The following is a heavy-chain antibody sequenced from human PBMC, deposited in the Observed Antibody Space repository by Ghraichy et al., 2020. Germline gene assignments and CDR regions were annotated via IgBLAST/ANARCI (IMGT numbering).Heavy chain of an antibody. J-gene: IGHJ6*02. CDR3: ARDLDIVATIEIVGVYYYYYGMDV. V-gene: IGHV3-21*01. CDR1: GFTFSSYS. CDR2: ISSSSSYI. Sequence: GGSLRLSCAASGFTFSSYSMNWVRQAPGKGLEWVSSISSSSSYIYYADSVKGRFTISRDNAKNSLYLQMNSLRAEDTAVYYCARDLDIVATIEIVGVYYYYYGMDVWGQGTTVTVSS. D-gene: IGHD5-12*01.